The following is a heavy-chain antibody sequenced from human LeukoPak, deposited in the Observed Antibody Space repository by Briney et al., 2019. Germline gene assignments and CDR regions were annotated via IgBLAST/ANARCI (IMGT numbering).Heavy chain of an antibody. D-gene: IGHD6-19*01. V-gene: IGHV3-74*01. J-gene: IGHJ3*02. Sequence: PGGSLRLSCAASGLTFSRYWMHWVRQAPGKGLVWVSGINSDGTSTNYANSVKGRFTISRDNSKNTLYLQMNSLRAEDTAVYYCARDSSGWSHDAFDIWGQGTMVTVSS. CDR2: INSDGTST. CDR1: GLTFSRYW. CDR3: ARDSSGWSHDAFDI.